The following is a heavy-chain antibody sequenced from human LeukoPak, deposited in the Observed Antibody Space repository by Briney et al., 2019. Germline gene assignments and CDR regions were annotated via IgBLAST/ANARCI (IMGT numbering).Heavy chain of an antibody. D-gene: IGHD6-13*01. V-gene: IGHV1-3*01. CDR3: ARGPSSSWFSDYYYYGMDV. J-gene: IGHJ6*02. Sequence: ASVKVSCMASGYTFTSYAMHWVRQAPGQRLEWMGWINAGNGNTKYSQKFQGRVTITRDTSASTAYMELSSLRSEDTAVYYCARGPSSSWFSDYYYYGMDVWGQGTTVTVSS. CDR1: GYTFTSYA. CDR2: INAGNGNT.